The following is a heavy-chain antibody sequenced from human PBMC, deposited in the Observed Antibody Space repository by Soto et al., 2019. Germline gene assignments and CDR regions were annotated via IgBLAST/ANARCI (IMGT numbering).Heavy chain of an antibody. J-gene: IGHJ3*02. Sequence: ASVKVSCKASGGTFSSYAIGWVRQAPGQGLEWMGGIIPIFGTANYAQKLQGRVTITADKSTSTAYMELSSLRSEYTAVYYCARSQPTMEAFAIWTEGTMVRVSS. CDR3: ARSQPTMEAFAI. D-gene: IGHD1-1*01. CDR1: GGTFSSYA. V-gene: IGHV1-69*06. CDR2: IIPIFGTA.